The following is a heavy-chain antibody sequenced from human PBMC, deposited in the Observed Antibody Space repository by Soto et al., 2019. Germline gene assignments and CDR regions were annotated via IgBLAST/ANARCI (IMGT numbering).Heavy chain of an antibody. CDR2: IYPGDSDT. J-gene: IGHJ5*02. V-gene: IGHV5-51*01. CDR1: GYSFTSYW. D-gene: IGHD6-13*01. Sequence: PGESLKISCKGSGYSFTSYWIGWVRQMPGKGLEWMGIIYPGDSDTRYSPSFQGQVTISADKSISTAYLQWSSLKASDTAMYYCARHISEWQQVGGRFDPWGQGTLVTVSS. CDR3: ARHISEWQQVGGRFDP.